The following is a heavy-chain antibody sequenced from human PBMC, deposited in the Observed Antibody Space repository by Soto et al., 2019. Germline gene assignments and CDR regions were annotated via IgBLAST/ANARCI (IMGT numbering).Heavy chain of an antibody. J-gene: IGHJ6*02. V-gene: IGHV3-30*18. D-gene: IGHD3-10*01. Sequence: QVQLVESGGGVVQPGRSLRLSCVAFGFTFSNFGMHWVRQAPGKGLEWVALTSFDGNKNYYADSVKGRFTLSRDNSKNTLYLQMNSLRAEDTALYFCAKDQKDYSGSGTYYVPYGMDVWGQGTTVTVSS. CDR2: TSFDGNKN. CDR1: GFTFSNFG. CDR3: AKDQKDYSGSGTYYVPYGMDV.